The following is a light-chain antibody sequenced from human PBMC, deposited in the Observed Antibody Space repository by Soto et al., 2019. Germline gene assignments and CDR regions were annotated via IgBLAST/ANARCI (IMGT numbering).Light chain of an antibody. CDR3: QQRSNWPLT. CDR1: QSVSSY. V-gene: IGKV3-11*01. CDR2: DAS. Sequence: VLTQSLATLSLSPGERATLSCRASQSVSSYLAWYQQKPGQAPRLLIYDASNRATGIPARFSGSGSGTDFTLTISSLEPEDFAVYYCQQRSNWPLTFGGGTKVDIK. J-gene: IGKJ4*01.